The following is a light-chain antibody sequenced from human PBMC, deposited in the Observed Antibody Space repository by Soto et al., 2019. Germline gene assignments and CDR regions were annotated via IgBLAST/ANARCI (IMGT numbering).Light chain of an antibody. CDR2: GAS. J-gene: IGKJ4*01. CDR1: QSVSSSY. Sequence: EIVLTQSPGTLSLSPGERATLSCRASQSVSSSYLAWYQQKPGQAPRLLIHGASSRATVLPDRFSGSGSGTDFTLTISRLEPEDFAVYYCQHYGSPGTFGGGTKVEIK. V-gene: IGKV3-20*01. CDR3: QHYGSPGT.